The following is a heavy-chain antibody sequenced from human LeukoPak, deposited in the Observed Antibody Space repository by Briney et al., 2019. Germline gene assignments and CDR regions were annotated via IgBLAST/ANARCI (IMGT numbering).Heavy chain of an antibody. V-gene: IGHV4-39*07. CDR2: IYYSGST. Sequence: QSSETLSLTCTVSGGSISSSSYYWGWIRQPPGKGLEWIGSIYYSGSTYYNPSLKSRVTISVDTSKNQFSLKLSSVTAADTAVYYCARVPNYVWGSYRYRGIDYWGQGTLVTVSS. D-gene: IGHD3-16*02. CDR1: GGSISSSSYY. J-gene: IGHJ4*02. CDR3: ARVPNYVWGSYRYRGIDY.